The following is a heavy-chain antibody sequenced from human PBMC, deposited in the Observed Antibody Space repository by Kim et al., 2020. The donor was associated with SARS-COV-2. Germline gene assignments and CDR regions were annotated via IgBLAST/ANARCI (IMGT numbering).Heavy chain of an antibody. CDR3: ARDREDLIVVVVAATFDAFDI. CDR1: GFTFSSYA. D-gene: IGHD2-15*01. V-gene: IGHV3-30-3*01. Sequence: GGSLRLSCAASGFTFSSYAMHWVRQAPGKGLEWVAVISYDGSNKYYADSVKGRFTISRDNSKNTLYLQMNSLRAEDTAVYYCARDREDLIVVVVAATFDAFDIWGQGTMVTVSS. CDR2: ISYDGSNK. J-gene: IGHJ3*02.